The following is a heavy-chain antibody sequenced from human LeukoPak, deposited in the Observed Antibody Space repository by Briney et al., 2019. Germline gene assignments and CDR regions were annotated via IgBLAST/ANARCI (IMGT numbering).Heavy chain of an antibody. Sequence: PGGSLRLSCAASGFTFSSYSMNWVRQAPGKGLEWVSSISSSSSYIYYADSVKGRFTISRDNAKNSLYLQMNSLRAEDTAVYYCARSGLSVLVPLYDYWGQGTLVTVSS. D-gene: IGHD3-3*01. CDR3: ARSGLSVLVPLYDY. V-gene: IGHV3-21*01. J-gene: IGHJ4*02. CDR2: ISSSSSYI. CDR1: GFTFSSYS.